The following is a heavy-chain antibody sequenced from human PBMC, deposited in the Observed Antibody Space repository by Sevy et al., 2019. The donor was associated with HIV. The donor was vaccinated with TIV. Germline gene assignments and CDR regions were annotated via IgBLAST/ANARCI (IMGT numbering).Heavy chain of an antibody. CDR2: IKQDGSVN. Sequence: GGSLRLSCVASGFSLNDYWMNWVRQAPGKGLEWVANIKQDGSVNYYVNSVKGRFTFSRDNARNLLYLQMNSLRVEDTALYYCVRAIAADGSFWGQGTLVTVSS. V-gene: IGHV3-7*01. CDR1: GFSLNDYW. D-gene: IGHD6-13*01. CDR3: VRAIAADGSF. J-gene: IGHJ4*02.